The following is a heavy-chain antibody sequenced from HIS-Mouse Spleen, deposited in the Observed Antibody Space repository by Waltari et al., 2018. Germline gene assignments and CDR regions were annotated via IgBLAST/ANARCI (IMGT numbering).Heavy chain of an antibody. CDR1: GFTFDDYA. J-gene: IGHJ4*02. D-gene: IGHD3-16*01. V-gene: IGHV3-9*01. Sequence: EVQLVESGGGLVQPGRSLRLSCAASGFTFDDYAMHWVRQAPGKGREWVSGISWNSGSIGYADSVKGRFTISRDNAKNSLYLQMNSLRAEDTALYYCAKDIGRFMNWGQGTLVTVSS. CDR2: ISWNSGSI. CDR3: AKDIGRFMN.